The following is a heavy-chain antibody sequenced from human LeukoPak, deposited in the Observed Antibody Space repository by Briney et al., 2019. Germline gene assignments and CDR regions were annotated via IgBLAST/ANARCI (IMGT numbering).Heavy chain of an antibody. D-gene: IGHD3-22*01. J-gene: IGHJ3*02. V-gene: IGHV7-4-1*01. CDR1: GYTFTKYV. Sequence: ASEKVSCMACGYTFTKYVMKWVGQAAAQELKGMGWINTNTGNPTYAQGFTGRFVFSLDTSVSTAYLQICSLKAEDTAVYYCARGVPYYDSSGRDDAFDIWGQGTMVTVSS. CDR2: INTNTGNP. CDR3: ARGVPYYDSSGRDDAFDI.